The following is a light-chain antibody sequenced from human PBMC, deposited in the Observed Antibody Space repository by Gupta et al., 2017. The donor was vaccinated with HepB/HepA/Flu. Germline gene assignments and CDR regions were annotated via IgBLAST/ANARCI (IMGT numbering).Light chain of an antibody. J-gene: IGKJ1*01. CDR1: RTISNW. Sequence: DIQLTQSLSSLSATVGDRVTITCRASRTISNWLAWYQQKPGKAPKLLIHRASSLKSGVPSRFSGSGSGTEFTLTISSLQPDDFATYFCQQYYSYWTFGQGTKVEIK. CDR2: RAS. V-gene: IGKV1-5*03. CDR3: QQYYSYWT.